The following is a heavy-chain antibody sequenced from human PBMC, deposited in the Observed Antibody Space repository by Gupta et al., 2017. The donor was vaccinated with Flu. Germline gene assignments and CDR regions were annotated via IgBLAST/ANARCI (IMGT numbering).Heavy chain of an antibody. CDR2: INADGSEK. CDR3: AKSPSNCTSYDYHLGH. J-gene: IGHJ4*02. D-gene: IGHD5-12*01. V-gene: IGHV3-7*01. CDR1: GFTFSYFW. Sequence: EVQLVESGGGLVQPGGSLRLSWAASGFTFSYFWISSVRQAPREGLEGGAKINADGSEKYYVVAVKGRFTISRDNHKNSLFLQMNRLRADDTAVYYCAKSPSNCTSYDYHLGHWGQGTLVTVSS.